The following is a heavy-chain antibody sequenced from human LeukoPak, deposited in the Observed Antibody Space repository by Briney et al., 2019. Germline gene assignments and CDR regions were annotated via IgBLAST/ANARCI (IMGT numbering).Heavy chain of an antibody. Sequence: GGSLRLSCGASGFTFDDYWMSWVRQAPGQGLEWVANINQDGSEKYYLDSVKGRFTISRDNAKNSLYLQMNSLRAEDTAVYYCARDDYDILTGYYNYFQHWGQGTLVTVSS. D-gene: IGHD3-9*01. CDR2: INQDGSEK. J-gene: IGHJ1*01. CDR1: GFTFDDYW. V-gene: IGHV3-7*01. CDR3: ARDDYDILTGYYNYFQH.